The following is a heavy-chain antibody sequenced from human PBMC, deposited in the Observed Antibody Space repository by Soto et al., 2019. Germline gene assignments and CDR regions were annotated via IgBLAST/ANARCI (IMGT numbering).Heavy chain of an antibody. CDR3: ARQRRDFDY. CDR2: IFSSGST. V-gene: IGHV4-59*08. Sequence: SKTMSLTCTLCSASIGTVYWSWIRQPRGKGLQWIGYIFSSGSTNYNPSLKSRVTISVNTSKNQFSLNLNSVTAADTAVYYCARQRRDFDYWGQGSLVTVS. CDR1: SASIGTVY. J-gene: IGHJ4*02.